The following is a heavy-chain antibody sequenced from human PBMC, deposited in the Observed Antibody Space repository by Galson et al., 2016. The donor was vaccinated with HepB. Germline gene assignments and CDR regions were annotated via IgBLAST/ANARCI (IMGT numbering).Heavy chain of an antibody. CDR1: GFTFSSYS. CDR3: ARDPGIAASNRVGENAFDI. D-gene: IGHD6-13*01. Sequence: SLRLSCAASGFTFSSYSMNWVRQAPGRGLEWVSSISRTCTYMYYADSVKGRFTISRDNAKNSHYLQMNSLRAEDTAVYYCARDPGIAASNRVGENAFDIWGQGTMVTVSS. V-gene: IGHV3-21*01. J-gene: IGHJ3*02. CDR2: ISRTCTYM.